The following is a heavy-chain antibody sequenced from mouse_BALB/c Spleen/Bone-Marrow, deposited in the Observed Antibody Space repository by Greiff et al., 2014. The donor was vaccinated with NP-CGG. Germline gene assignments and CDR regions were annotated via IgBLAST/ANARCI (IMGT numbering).Heavy chain of an antibody. V-gene: IGHV14-1*02. J-gene: IGHJ4*01. D-gene: IGHD2-4*01. CDR3: ARGLRHAMDY. CDR1: GFSIKDYY. CDR2: IDPENGNT. Sequence: VQLQQSGAELVRPGALVKLSCKASGFSIKDYYMHWVKQRPEQGLEWIGWIDPENGNTIYDPKFQGKASVAADTSSNTAYLQLSSLPSEDTAVYYCARGLRHAMDYWGQGTSVTVSS.